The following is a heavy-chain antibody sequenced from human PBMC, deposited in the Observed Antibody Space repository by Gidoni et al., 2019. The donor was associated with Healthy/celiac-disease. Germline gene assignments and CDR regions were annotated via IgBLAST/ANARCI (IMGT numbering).Heavy chain of an antibody. D-gene: IGHD6-19*01. CDR2: INPNSGGT. CDR3: ARSSIAVAGEPYYFDY. Sequence: QVQLVQSGAEVKKPGASVKVSCKASGYTFTGYYMHWVRQAPGQGLEWMGWINPNSGGTNYAQKVQGWVTMTRDTSISTAYMELSRLRSDDTAVYYCARSSIAVAGEPYYFDYWGQGTLVTVSS. V-gene: IGHV1-2*04. J-gene: IGHJ4*02. CDR1: GYTFTGYY.